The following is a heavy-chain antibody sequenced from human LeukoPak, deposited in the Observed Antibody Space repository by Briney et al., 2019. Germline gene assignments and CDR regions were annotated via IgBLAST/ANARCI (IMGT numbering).Heavy chain of an antibody. D-gene: IGHD6-13*01. Sequence: PGGSLRLSCAASGFTFSSYSMNWVRQAPGKGLEWVSYISSSSSTIYYADSVKGRFTISRDNAKNSLYLQMNSLRAEDTAVYYCARGGAAAAPQAFDIWGQGTMVTVSS. CDR3: ARGGAAAAPQAFDI. J-gene: IGHJ3*02. V-gene: IGHV3-48*04. CDR2: ISSSSSTI. CDR1: GFTFSSYS.